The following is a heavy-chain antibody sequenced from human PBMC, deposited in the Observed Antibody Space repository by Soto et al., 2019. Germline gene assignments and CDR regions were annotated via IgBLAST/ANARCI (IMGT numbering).Heavy chain of an antibody. J-gene: IGHJ4*02. V-gene: IGHV3-48*01. Sequence: GGSLRLSCAASGFTFSSYSMNWVRQAPGKGLEWVSYISSSSSTIYYADSVKGRFTISRDNAKNSLYLQMNSLRAEDTAVYYCARDFFYGDYVSKSYYFDYWGQGTLVTVSS. CDR2: ISSSSSTI. CDR1: GFTFSSYS. CDR3: ARDFFYGDYVSKSYYFDY. D-gene: IGHD4-17*01.